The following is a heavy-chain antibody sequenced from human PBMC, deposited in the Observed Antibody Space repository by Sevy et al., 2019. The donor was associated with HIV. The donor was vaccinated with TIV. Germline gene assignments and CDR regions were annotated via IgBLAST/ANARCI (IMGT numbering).Heavy chain of an antibody. D-gene: IGHD3-22*01. CDR2: ISRSSSTI. CDR3: ARERKMYDSSGYYFHFDY. J-gene: IGHJ4*02. CDR1: GFTFSSYS. Sequence: GGSLRLSCAASGFTFSSYSMNWVRQAPGKGLEWVSYISRSSSTIYYADSVKGRFTISRDNAKNSLYLQMNSLRDEDTGVYYCARERKMYDSSGYYFHFDYWGQGTLVTVSS. V-gene: IGHV3-48*02.